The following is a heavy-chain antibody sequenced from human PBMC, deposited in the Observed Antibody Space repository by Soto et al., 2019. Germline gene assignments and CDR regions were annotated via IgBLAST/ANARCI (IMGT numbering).Heavy chain of an antibody. D-gene: IGHD6-13*01. CDR1: GGPFSSYT. CDR2: IIPLFGRT. CDR3: VSDSIAAAGFDS. V-gene: IGHV1-69*12. J-gene: IGHJ4*02. Sequence: QVHLVQSGAEVKMPGSSVKVSCKVSGGPFSSYTISWVRQAPGQGLEWMGEIIPLFGRTNYVQNFQGRVTISADESTNTAYMQLSSLRSEDTAVYYCVSDSIAAAGFDSWGQGTLVTVS.